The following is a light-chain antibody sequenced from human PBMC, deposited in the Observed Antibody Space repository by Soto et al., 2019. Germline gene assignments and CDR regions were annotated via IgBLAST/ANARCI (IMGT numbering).Light chain of an antibody. CDR2: KAS. J-gene: IGKJ2*01. CDR1: QSMSSW. V-gene: IGKV1-5*03. CDR3: QQYNTYPVT. Sequence: DIQMTQSPSTLSASVGDRVTITCRASQSMSSWLAWYQQKPGKAPKLLIYKASSLESGVPSRFSGSGSRTEFTLTISSLQPDDFATYYCQQYNTYPVTFGQGTKLEIK.